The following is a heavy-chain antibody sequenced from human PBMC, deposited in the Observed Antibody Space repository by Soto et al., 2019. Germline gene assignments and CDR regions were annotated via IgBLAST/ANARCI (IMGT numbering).Heavy chain of an antibody. D-gene: IGHD3-22*01. CDR2: ISPYNGNT. CDR3: ARGQSSGVFDY. Sequence: ASVKASCKATGYTFINSAIAWVRQAPGQGLEWMGWISPYNGNTNYAQSVQGRVTITTDTSTSTAYMEIRSLRFDDTAVYYCARGQSSGVFDYWGQGTLVTSPQ. CDR1: GYTFINSA. V-gene: IGHV1-18*04. J-gene: IGHJ4*02.